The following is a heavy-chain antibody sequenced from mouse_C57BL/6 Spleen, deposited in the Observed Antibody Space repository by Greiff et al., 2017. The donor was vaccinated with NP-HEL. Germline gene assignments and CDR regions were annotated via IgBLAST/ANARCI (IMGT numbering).Heavy chain of an antibody. J-gene: IGHJ3*01. CDR2: IDPETGGT. CDR3: TRSDYYGSVYGFAY. D-gene: IGHD1-1*01. V-gene: IGHV1-15*01. Sequence: VQLQQSGAELVRPGASVTLSCKASGYTFTDYEMHWVKQTPVHGLEWIGAIDPETGGTAYNQKFKGKAILTADKSSSTAYMELRSLTSEDSAVYYCTRSDYYGSVYGFAYWGQGTLVTVSA. CDR1: GYTFTDYE.